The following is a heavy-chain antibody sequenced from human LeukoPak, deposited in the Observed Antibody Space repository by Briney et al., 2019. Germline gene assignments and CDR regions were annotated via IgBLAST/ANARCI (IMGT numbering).Heavy chain of an antibody. CDR2: ISAYNGNT. CDR3: ARGEDGSGSYYNVMTDY. V-gene: IGHV1-18*01. CDR1: GYTFTSYG. J-gene: IGHJ4*02. D-gene: IGHD3-10*01. Sequence: ASVKVSCKASGYTFTSYGISWVRQAPGQGLEWMGWISAYNGNTNYAQKLRGRVTMTTDTSTSTAYMELRSLRSDDTAVYYCARGEDGSGSYYNVMTDYWGQGTLVTVSS.